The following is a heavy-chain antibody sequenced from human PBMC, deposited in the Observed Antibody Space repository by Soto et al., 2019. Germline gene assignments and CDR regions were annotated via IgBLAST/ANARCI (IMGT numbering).Heavy chain of an antibody. CDR1: GFTFSSYA. D-gene: IGHD2-2*01. Sequence: PGGSLRLFCAASGFTFSSYAMSWVRQAPGKGLEWVSAISGSGGSTYYADSVKGRFTISRDNSKNTLYLQMNSLRAEDTAVYYCAKSYCSSTSCYERVVDAFDIWGQGTMVTVSS. CDR3: AKSYCSSTSCYERVVDAFDI. J-gene: IGHJ3*02. CDR2: ISGSGGST. V-gene: IGHV3-23*01.